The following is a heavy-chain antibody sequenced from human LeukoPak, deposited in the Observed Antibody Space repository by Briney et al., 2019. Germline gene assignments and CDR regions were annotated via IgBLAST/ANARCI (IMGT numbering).Heavy chain of an antibody. Sequence: ASVKLSCKASGYTFTSYGISWVRQAPGQGLEWMGWISAYNGDTNYAQKLQGRVTMTTDTSTTTVYMELRSLRSDDTAMYFCARATAGDVDYWGQGTLVTVSS. CDR2: ISAYNGDT. J-gene: IGHJ4*02. V-gene: IGHV1-18*04. CDR3: ARATAGDVDY. CDR1: GYTFTSYG. D-gene: IGHD3-16*01.